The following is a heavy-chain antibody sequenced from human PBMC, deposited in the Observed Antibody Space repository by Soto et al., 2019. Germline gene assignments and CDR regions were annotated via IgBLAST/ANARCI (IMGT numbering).Heavy chain of an antibody. CDR3: AREALVGVGAAGTPYGMDV. J-gene: IGHJ6*02. CDR2: ISAYNGNT. Sequence: ASVKVSCKASGYTFTSYGISWVRQAPGQGLEWMGWISAYNGNTNYAQKLPGRVTMTTDTSTSTAYMELRSLRSDDTAVYYCAREALVGVGAAGTPYGMDVWGQGTTVTVSS. CDR1: GYTFTSYG. D-gene: IGHD6-13*01. V-gene: IGHV1-18*01.